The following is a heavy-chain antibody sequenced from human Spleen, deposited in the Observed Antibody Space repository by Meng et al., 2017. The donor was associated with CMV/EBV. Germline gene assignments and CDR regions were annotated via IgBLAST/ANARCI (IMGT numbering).Heavy chain of an antibody. CDR3: VRDHWRDFDY. CDR2: IKEDGTEK. D-gene: IGHD1-1*01. Sequence: GESLKISCAASGFNFKTYWMTWVRQAPGKGLEWVANIKEDGTEKNYVDSVKGRFTISRDNVKNSVYLQMNSLRAEDTAVYYCVRDHWRDFDYWGQGTLVTVSS. CDR1: GFNFKTYW. V-gene: IGHV3-7*01. J-gene: IGHJ4*02.